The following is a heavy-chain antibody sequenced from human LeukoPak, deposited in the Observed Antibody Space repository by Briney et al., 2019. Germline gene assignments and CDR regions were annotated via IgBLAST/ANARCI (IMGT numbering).Heavy chain of an antibody. CDR1: GFIFNNYA. CDR2: ISWNSGTI. CDR3: AKDHYWSIDY. J-gene: IGHJ4*02. D-gene: IGHD3-3*01. Sequence: GGSLRLSCAGSGFIFNNYAMHWVRQPPGKGLEWVSGISWNSGTIDYADSVRGRFTISRDIAKNTLYLQMNSLRAEDTGVYYCAKDHYWSIDYWGRGTLVTVSS. V-gene: IGHV3-9*01.